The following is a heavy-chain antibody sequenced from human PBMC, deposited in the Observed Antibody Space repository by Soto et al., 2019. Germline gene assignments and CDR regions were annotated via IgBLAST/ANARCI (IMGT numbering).Heavy chain of an antibody. D-gene: IGHD3-10*01. CDR1: GSTFSDYY. V-gene: IGHV3-11*01. J-gene: IGHJ4*02. CDR2: ISSSGNTV. Sequence: GGSLRLSCAASGSTFSDYYMSWIRQAPGKGLEWISYISSSGNTVYYADSVEGRFTISRDNAQNSLYLQMNNLRAEDTAVYYCARDSRVYYGSGSSVDGWGQGTLVTVSS. CDR3: ARDSRVYYGSGSSVDG.